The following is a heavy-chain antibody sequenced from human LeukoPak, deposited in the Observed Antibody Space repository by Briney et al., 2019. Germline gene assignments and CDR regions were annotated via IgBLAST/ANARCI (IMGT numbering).Heavy chain of an antibody. Sequence: GGSLRLSCAASGFTFSSYSMNWVRQSPGKGLEWISSISNNNAIFYADSVKGRFTISRDNARNSLYLQMFSLRVEDTAVYYCAREQTRGGDLDYWGQGAQITVSS. V-gene: IGHV3-69-1*01. CDR1: GFTFSSYS. CDR2: ISNNNAI. D-gene: IGHD2-21*02. J-gene: IGHJ4*02. CDR3: AREQTRGGDLDY.